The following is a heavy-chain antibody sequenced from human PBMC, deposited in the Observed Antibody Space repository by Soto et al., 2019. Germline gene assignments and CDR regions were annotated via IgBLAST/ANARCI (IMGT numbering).Heavy chain of an antibody. D-gene: IGHD2-15*01. V-gene: IGHV1-8*01. J-gene: IGHJ4*02. CDR3: ARGPSCSGGSCYPFDY. CDR2: MNPNSDNT. Sequence: GASVKVSCKASGYSFNSYDINWVRQANGQGLEWMGWMNPNSDNTGYAQKFQGRVTMTRNTSISTAYMELSSLRSEDTAVYYCARGPSCSGGSCYPFDYWGQGTLVTVSS. CDR1: GYSFNSYD.